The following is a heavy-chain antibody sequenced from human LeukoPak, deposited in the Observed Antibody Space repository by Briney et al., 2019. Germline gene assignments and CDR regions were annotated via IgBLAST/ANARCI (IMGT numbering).Heavy chain of an antibody. D-gene: IGHD2-2*01. J-gene: IGHJ2*01. CDR2: IYYSGST. V-gene: IGHV4-59*12. Sequence: SETLSLTCTVSGGSISNYYWSWIRQPPGKGLEWIGYIYYSGSTYYNPSLKSRVTISVDTSKNQFFLKLSSVTAADTAVYYCARDAQGTIVPFDLWGRGTLVTVSS. CDR1: GGSISNYY. CDR3: ARDAQGTIVPFDL.